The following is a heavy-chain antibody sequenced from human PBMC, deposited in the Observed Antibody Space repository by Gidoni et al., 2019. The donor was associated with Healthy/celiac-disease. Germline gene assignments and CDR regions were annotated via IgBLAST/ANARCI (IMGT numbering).Heavy chain of an antibody. CDR1: GFTFSNAW. Sequence: EVQLVESGGGLVKPGGSLRLSCAASGFTFSNAWMNWVRQAPRKGLEWVGRIKSKTDGGTTDYAAPVKGRFTISRDDSNNTLYLQMNSLKTEDTAVYYCTTSELLRWGIYYYYYYMDVWGKGTTVTVSS. V-gene: IGHV3-15*07. CDR3: TTSELLRWGIYYYYYYMDV. D-gene: IGHD1-26*01. J-gene: IGHJ6*03. CDR2: IKSKTDGGTT.